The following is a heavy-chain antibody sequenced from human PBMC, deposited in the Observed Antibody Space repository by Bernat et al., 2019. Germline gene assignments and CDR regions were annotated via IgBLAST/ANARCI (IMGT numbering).Heavy chain of an antibody. Sequence: EVQLVESGGGLVKPGGSLRLSCAASGFTFSSFSMNWVRRAPGKGLEWVSSISSSSSYIYYADSVKGRFTISRDNAKNSLYLQMNSLRAEDTAVYYCARVIYDYISAFDIWGQGTMVTVSS. D-gene: IGHD3-16*01. V-gene: IGHV3-21*01. CDR2: ISSSSSYI. J-gene: IGHJ3*02. CDR1: GFTFSSFS. CDR3: ARVIYDYISAFDI.